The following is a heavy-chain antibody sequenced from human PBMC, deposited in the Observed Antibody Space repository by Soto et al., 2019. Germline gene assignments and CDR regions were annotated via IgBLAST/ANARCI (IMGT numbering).Heavy chain of an antibody. CDR2: IYYSGST. Sequence: SETLSLTCTVSGGSVSSGDYYWSWIRQPPGKGLEWIGYIYYSGSTNYNPSLKSRVSISLDTSKNQFSLRLTSVTAADTAVYYCARIPVDTYMINWFDPWGHGTLVPVSP. J-gene: IGHJ5*02. D-gene: IGHD5-18*01. V-gene: IGHV4-61*08. CDR3: ARIPVDTYMINWFDP. CDR1: GGSVSSGDYY.